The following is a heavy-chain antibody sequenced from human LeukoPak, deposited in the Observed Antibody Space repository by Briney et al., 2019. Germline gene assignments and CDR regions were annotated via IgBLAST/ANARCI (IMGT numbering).Heavy chain of an antibody. J-gene: IGHJ6*03. CDR3: ARGGGSYYYHYYMDV. CDR2: INPNSGGT. D-gene: IGHD1-26*01. V-gene: IGHV1-2*02. Sequence: ASVKVSCKASGYTFTGYYMHWVRQAPGRGREWMGWINPNSGGTNYAQKFQGRVTMTRETSISTAYMELSRLRSDDTAVYYCARGGGSYYYHYYMDVWGKGTTVTVSS. CDR1: GYTFTGYY.